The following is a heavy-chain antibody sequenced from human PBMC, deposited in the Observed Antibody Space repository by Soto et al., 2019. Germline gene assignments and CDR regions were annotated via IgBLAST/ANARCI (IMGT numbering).Heavy chain of an antibody. CDR1: GGSISSSSYY. D-gene: IGHD2-15*01. Sequence: SETLSLACTVSGGSISSSSYYWGWIRQPPGKGLEWIGSIYYSGSTYYNPSLKSRVTISVDTSKNQFSLKLSSVTAADTAVYYCAGVPVSSGYCSGGSCYSGWFDPWGQGTLVTVSS. V-gene: IGHV4-39*01. J-gene: IGHJ5*02. CDR3: AGVPVSSGYCSGGSCYSGWFDP. CDR2: IYYSGST.